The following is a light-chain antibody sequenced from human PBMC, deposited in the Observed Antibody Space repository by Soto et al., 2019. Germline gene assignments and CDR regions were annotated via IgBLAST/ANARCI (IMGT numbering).Light chain of an antibody. Sequence: AIRMTQSPSSFSASTGDRVTITCRASQGISNSLAWYQQKPGKAPNLLIYSASTLQSGVPSRFSGSGSGTDDTLTISGLQSEDFATYYCQQYYSYPPSFTFGPGTKVEI. V-gene: IGKV1-8*01. CDR2: SAS. CDR3: QQYYSYPPSFT. CDR1: QGISNS. J-gene: IGKJ3*01.